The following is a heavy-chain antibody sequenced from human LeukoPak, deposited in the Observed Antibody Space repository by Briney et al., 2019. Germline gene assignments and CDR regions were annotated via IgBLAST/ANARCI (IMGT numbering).Heavy chain of an antibody. Sequence: ASVKVSCKASGYTFTNYYMHWVRQAPGQGLEWMGWINPNSGGTNYAQKFQGRVTMTRDTSISTAYMELSRLRSDDTAVYYCARGGVPYSSSAWFDPWGQGTLVTVSS. CDR2: INPNSGGT. CDR1: GYTFTNYY. J-gene: IGHJ5*02. D-gene: IGHD6-6*01. CDR3: ARGGVPYSSSAWFDP. V-gene: IGHV1-2*02.